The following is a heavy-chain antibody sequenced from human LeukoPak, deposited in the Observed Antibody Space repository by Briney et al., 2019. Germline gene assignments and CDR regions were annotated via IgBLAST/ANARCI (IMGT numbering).Heavy chain of an antibody. Sequence: GGSLRLSCATSLFIVSSNYIIWASQAPGKGLEWVSVIHRGDSTYYADSVKGRFTIYRDNSKNTLYLQMNSLRAEDTAVYQCAKAPVIRRTGYRYYFDYWGQGTLVTVS. CDR3: AKAPVIRRTGYRYYFDY. CDR2: IHRGDST. D-gene: IGHD3/OR15-3a*01. CDR1: LFIVSSNY. V-gene: IGHV3-66*02. J-gene: IGHJ4*02.